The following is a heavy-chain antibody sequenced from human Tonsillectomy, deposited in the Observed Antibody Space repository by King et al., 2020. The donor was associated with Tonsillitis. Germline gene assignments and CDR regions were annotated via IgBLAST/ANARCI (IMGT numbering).Heavy chain of an antibody. D-gene: IGHD3-3*01. V-gene: IGHV3-48*03. CDR2: ISSSGSTI. Sequence: VQLVESGGGLVQPGGSLRLSCAASGFTFSSYEMNWVRQAPGKGLEWVAYISSSGSTIYYADSVKGRFTISRDNAKNSLYLKMNSLRAENTAVYYCARATTIFGVVIPFDYWGQGTLVTVPS. CDR1: GFTFSSYE. J-gene: IGHJ4*02. CDR3: ARATTIFGVVIPFDY.